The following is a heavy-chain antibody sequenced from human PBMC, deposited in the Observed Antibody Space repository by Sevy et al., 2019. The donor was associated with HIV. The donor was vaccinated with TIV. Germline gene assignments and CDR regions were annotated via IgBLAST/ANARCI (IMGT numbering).Heavy chain of an antibody. D-gene: IGHD4-17*01. CDR3: ARAPTTVTTGDY. Sequence: GGSLRLSCAASGFTFSSYEMNWVRQAPGKGLEWVSCISSSGSTIYYADSVKGRFTISRDNAKKSLYLQMNSLRAEDTAVYYCARAPTTVTTGDYWGQGTLVTVSS. CDR2: ISSSGSTI. CDR1: GFTFSSYE. J-gene: IGHJ4*02. V-gene: IGHV3-48*03.